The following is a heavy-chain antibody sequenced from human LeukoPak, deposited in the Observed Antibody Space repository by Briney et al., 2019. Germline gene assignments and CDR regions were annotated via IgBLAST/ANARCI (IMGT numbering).Heavy chain of an antibody. CDR3: ARDLGRGWFDP. Sequence: GGSLRLSCAASGLTFSSYWMSWVRQAPGKGLECVANIKQDGSEKYYVDSVKGRFTISRDNAKNSLYLQMNSLRAEDTAVYYCARDLGRGWFDPWGQGTPVTVSS. J-gene: IGHJ5*02. CDR2: IKQDGSEK. V-gene: IGHV3-7*01. CDR1: GLTFSSYW.